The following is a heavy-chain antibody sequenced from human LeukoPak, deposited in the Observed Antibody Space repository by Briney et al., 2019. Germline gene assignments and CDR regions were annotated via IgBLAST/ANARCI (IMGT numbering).Heavy chain of an antibody. CDR3: ARVLWSGDYPRFDS. Sequence: KPSETLSLTCTVSGGSISTYYWSWIRQPPGKGLEWIGYIYYTGSTNYNPSLKSRVTISVDTSKNQFSLKLSSMTAADTAVYYCARVLWSGDYPRFDSWGQGTLVTVSS. D-gene: IGHD4-17*01. CDR1: GGSISTYY. V-gene: IGHV4-59*01. CDR2: IYYTGST. J-gene: IGHJ4*02.